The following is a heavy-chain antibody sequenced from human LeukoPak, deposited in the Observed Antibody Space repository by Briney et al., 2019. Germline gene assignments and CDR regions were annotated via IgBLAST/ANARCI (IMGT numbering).Heavy chain of an antibody. D-gene: IGHD2-21*01. Sequence: SGTLSLTCAVSGYSISSGYYWGWIRQPPGKGLEWIGSIYHSGSTYYNPSLKSRVTISVDTSKNQFSLKLSSVTAADTAVYYCASFVVTHFDYWGQGTLVTVSS. CDR1: GYSISSGYY. V-gene: IGHV4-38-2*01. CDR3: ASFVVTHFDY. CDR2: IYHSGST. J-gene: IGHJ4*02.